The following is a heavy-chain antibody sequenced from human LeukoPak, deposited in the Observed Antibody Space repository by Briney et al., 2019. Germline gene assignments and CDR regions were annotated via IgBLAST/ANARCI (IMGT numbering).Heavy chain of an antibody. J-gene: IGHJ4*02. CDR3: ARGSVDTAMVIGY. CDR2: IYYSGST. D-gene: IGHD5-18*01. Sequence: PSETLSLTCTVSGVSISSSNSYRGWIRQPPGKGLEWIGSIYYSGSTYYNPSLKSRVTISVDTSKNQFSLKLSSVTAADTAVYYCARGSVDTAMVIGYWGQGTLVTVSS. V-gene: IGHV4-39*07. CDR1: GVSISSSNSY.